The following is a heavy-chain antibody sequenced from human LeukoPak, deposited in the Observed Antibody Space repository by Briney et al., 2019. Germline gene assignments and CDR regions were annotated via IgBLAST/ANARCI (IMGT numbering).Heavy chain of an antibody. V-gene: IGHV1-18*01. D-gene: IGHD3-9*01. Sequence: VASVKVSCKASGYTFTSYGISWVRQAPGQGLEWMGWISAYNGNTNYAQKLQGRVTMTTDTSTSTAYMELRSLRSDDTAVYYCATLKDILTGYYIDYWGQGTLVTVS. CDR2: ISAYNGNT. CDR1: GYTFTSYG. J-gene: IGHJ4*02. CDR3: ATLKDILTGYYIDY.